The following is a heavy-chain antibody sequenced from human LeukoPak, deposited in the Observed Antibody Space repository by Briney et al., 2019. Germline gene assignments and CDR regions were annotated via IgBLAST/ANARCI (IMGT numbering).Heavy chain of an antibody. J-gene: IGHJ4*02. V-gene: IGHV3-21*01. D-gene: IGHD4-17*01. CDR3: ARVHGDLPTYYFDY. CDR2: ISSSSSYI. Sequence: GGSLRLSCAASGFTFSSYSMNWVRQAPGKGLEWVSSISSSSSYIYYADSVKGRFTISRDNAKNSLYLQMNSLRAEDTAVYYCARVHGDLPTYYFDYWGQGTLVTVSS. CDR1: GFTFSSYS.